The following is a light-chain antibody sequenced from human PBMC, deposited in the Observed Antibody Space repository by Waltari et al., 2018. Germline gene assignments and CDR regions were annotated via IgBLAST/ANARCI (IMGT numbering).Light chain of an antibody. CDR3: QQYGSLPWT. CDR1: QYVTNGY. CDR2: DAS. V-gene: IGKV3-20*01. Sequence: EVVLTQSLATLSLSPGERAPLSCRTSQYVTNGYLAWYQQKPGQAPSLLIFDASIRAPGIPGRFSGSGSGTDFTLTITRLEPEDFAVYHCQQYGSLPWTFGQGTKVEMK. J-gene: IGKJ1*01.